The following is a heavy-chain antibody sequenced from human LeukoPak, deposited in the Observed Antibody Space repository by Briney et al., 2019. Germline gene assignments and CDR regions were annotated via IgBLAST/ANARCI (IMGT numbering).Heavy chain of an antibody. CDR1: GYTFTGYY. Sequence: ASVKVSCKASGYTFTGYYMHWVRQAPGQGLEWMGWINPNSGGTNYAQKFQGRVTMTRDTSISTAYMELSRLRSDDTAVYYCVRGVEMRHNWFDPWGQGTLVTVSS. J-gene: IGHJ5*02. V-gene: IGHV1-2*02. CDR2: INPNSGGT. D-gene: IGHD5-24*01. CDR3: VRGVEMRHNWFDP.